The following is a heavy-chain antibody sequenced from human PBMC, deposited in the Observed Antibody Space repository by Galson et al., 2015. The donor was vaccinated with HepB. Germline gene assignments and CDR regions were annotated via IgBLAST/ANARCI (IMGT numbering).Heavy chain of an antibody. D-gene: IGHD4-17*01. CDR3: AKDRAYGDYVNYFDY. CDR1: GFTFSSYA. Sequence: SLRLSCAASGFTFSSYAMSWVRQAPGKGLEWVSAISGSGGSTYYADSVKGRFTISRDNSKNTLYLQMNSLRAEDTAVYYCAKDRAYGDYVNYFDYWGQGTLVTVSS. CDR2: ISGSGGST. V-gene: IGHV3-23*01. J-gene: IGHJ4*02.